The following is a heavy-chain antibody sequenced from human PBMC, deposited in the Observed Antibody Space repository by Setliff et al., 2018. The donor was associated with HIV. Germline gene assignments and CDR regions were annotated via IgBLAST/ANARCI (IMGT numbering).Heavy chain of an antibody. CDR3: AKFYGDYHAFDI. Sequence: ASVKVSCKASGYTFTDNYIHWVRQAPGQGLEWMGWINPNSGGTNYAQKFQGRVTMTRDTSISTAYMERGGLTSDDTAVYYCAKFYGDYHAFDIWGQGTMVTVSS. D-gene: IGHD4-17*01. V-gene: IGHV1-2*02. CDR2: INPNSGGT. J-gene: IGHJ3*02. CDR1: GYTFTDNY.